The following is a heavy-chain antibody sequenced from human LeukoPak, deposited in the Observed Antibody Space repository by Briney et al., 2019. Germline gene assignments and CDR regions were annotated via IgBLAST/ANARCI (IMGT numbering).Heavy chain of an antibody. CDR2: CDSDGSGT. CDR1: GFTFSIYW. V-gene: IGHV3-74*01. J-gene: IGHJ3*02. CDR3: ATSSVWGGAFNI. D-gene: IGHD3-16*01. Sequence: GGSLRPSCAASGFTFSIYWMYWVRQAPGKGLMWVSRCDSDGSGTTYVDSVKGRFTVSRDNAKSTLYLQMSSLRAEDTAVYYCATSSVWGGAFNIWGQGTMVTVSS.